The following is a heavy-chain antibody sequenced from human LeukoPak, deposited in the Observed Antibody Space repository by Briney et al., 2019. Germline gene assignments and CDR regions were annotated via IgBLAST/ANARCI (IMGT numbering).Heavy chain of an antibody. J-gene: IGHJ5*02. Sequence: SETLSLTCTVSGGSISSYHWSWIRQPAGKGLEWIGRIYTSGSTNYNPSLKSRVTMSVDTSKNQFSLKLSSVTAADTAVYYCARDEGWELPNWFDPWGQGTLVTVSS. V-gene: IGHV4-4*07. D-gene: IGHD1-26*01. CDR3: ARDEGWELPNWFDP. CDR1: GGSISSYH. CDR2: IYTSGST.